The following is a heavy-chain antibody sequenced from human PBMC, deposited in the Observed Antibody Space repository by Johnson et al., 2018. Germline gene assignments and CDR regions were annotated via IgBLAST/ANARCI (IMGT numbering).Heavy chain of an antibody. CDR3: PRDIKDAITMIVGLDV. CDR2: ISSTSIHI. J-gene: IGHJ6*02. Sequence: VQLVQSGGGVVQPGKSLRLSCAASGFTFSSYSMNWVRQAPGKGLEWVSSISSTSIHIYYANSVRGRFTISRDNAKNSLYLQMKILRAEDTAVYYCPRDIKDAITMIVGLDVWGQGTTVTVSS. D-gene: IGHD3-22*01. V-gene: IGHV3-21*01. CDR1: GFTFSSYS.